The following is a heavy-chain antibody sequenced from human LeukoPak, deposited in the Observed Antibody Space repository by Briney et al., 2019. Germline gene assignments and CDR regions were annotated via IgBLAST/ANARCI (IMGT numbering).Heavy chain of an antibody. D-gene: IGHD3-22*01. CDR3: ARDDYYYDSSGYYYH. CDR1: GYTFIRYG. Sequence: ASVKVSCKTSGYTFIRYGISWVRQAPGQGLEWMGWINPNSGGTNYAQKFQGRVTMTRDTSISTAYMELSRLRSDDTAVYYCARDDYYYDSSGYYYHWGQGTLVTVSS. J-gene: IGHJ5*02. CDR2: INPNSGGT. V-gene: IGHV1-2*02.